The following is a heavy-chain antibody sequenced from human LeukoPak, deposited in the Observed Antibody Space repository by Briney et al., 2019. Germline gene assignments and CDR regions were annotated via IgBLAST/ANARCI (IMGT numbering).Heavy chain of an antibody. D-gene: IGHD3-10*01. CDR3: ARDPALEYYYGSGSPLGFDY. Sequence: SVKVSCKASGGTFSSYAISWVRQAPGQGLEWMGRIIPILGIANYAQKFQGRVTITADKSTSTAYMELSSLRSEDTAVYYCARDPALEYYYGSGSPLGFDYWGQGTLVTVS. CDR1: GGTFSSYA. J-gene: IGHJ4*02. V-gene: IGHV1-69*04. CDR2: IIPILGIA.